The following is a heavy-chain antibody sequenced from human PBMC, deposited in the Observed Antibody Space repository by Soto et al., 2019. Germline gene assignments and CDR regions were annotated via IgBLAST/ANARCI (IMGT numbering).Heavy chain of an antibody. Sequence: EVKLVESGGGLVQPGKSLRLSCAGSGSRIDDFAMHWVRQAPGKGLEWVSGISWSGRSTVYADSVKGRFTISRDNAKKSIFLELVSLRPENTALYFCARIPSRGVSEAAAFDNWGQGTLVIVSS. CDR2: ISWSGRST. J-gene: IGHJ4*02. CDR1: GSRIDDFA. V-gene: IGHV3-9*01. D-gene: IGHD2-15*01. CDR3: ARIPSRGVSEAAAFDN.